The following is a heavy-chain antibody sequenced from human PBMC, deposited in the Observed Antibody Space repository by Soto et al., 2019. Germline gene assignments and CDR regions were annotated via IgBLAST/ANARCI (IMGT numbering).Heavy chain of an antibody. J-gene: IGHJ4*01. CDR3: AKDLRRAVAGTDFFDY. CDR2: ISYDVPNK. Sequence: QVQLVESGGGVVQPGRSLRLSCTASGFTFSSYGMHWVRQAPGKGLEWVAVISYDVPNKYYADSMKGRFTISRDNAKNTLYLQMDSLRPEDTAVYYCAKDLRRAVAGTDFFDYWGQGILVTVSS. V-gene: IGHV3-30*18. CDR1: GFTFSSYG. D-gene: IGHD6-19*01.